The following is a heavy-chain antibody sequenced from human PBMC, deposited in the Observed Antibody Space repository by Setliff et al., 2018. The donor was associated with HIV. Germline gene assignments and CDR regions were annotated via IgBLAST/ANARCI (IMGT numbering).Heavy chain of an antibody. J-gene: IGHJ3*02. CDR3: ARDTPSRSDDAFDM. Sequence: ASVKVSCKASGGTFSSYAISWVRQATGQGLEWMGWMNPNSGNTGYAQRFQGRVTMTRNTSISTAYMELTSLRSEDTALYYCARDTPSRSDDAFDMWGQGTMVTVSS. CDR2: MNPNSGNT. D-gene: IGHD3-10*01. V-gene: IGHV1-8*02. CDR1: GGTFSSYA.